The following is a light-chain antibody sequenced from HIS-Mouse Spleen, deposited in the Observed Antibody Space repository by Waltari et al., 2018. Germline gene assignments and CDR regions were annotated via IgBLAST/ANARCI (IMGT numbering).Light chain of an antibody. Sequence: SYVLTQPPSVSVAPGQTARITCGGNNIGSKSGDWSQQKPGQAPVLVVYDDSDRPSGIPEPFSGSNSGNPATLTISRVEAGDEADYYCQVWDSSSDHWVFGGGTKLTVL. V-gene: IGLV3-21*02. CDR3: QVWDSSSDHWV. CDR2: DDS. J-gene: IGLJ3*02. CDR1: NIGSKS.